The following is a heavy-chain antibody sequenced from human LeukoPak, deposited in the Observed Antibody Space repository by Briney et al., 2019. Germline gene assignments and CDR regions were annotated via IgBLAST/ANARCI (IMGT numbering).Heavy chain of an antibody. CDR2: ISYDGSNK. V-gene: IGHV3-30*18. CDR3: AKEPMRYCSGGSCFYFDY. CDR1: GFTLTIYG. Sequence: GRSLRPSSAASGFTLTIYGTHWVRPAPGKGLEWGAVISYDGSNKYYADSVKGRFTISRDNPKNTMYLQRNSRRAKDTAVNYCAKEPMRYCSGGSCFYFDYWGQGTLVTVSS. D-gene: IGHD2-15*01. J-gene: IGHJ4*02.